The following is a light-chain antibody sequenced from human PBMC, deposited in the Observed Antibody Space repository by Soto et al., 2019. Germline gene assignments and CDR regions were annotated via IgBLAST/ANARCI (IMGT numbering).Light chain of an antibody. Sequence: EIVMTQSPATLSMSPGERATLSCRASQTVGSNLAWYQQKPGQAPRLLVYRASTRATGIPARFSGSGSGTEFTLTISSLQSEDFAVYYCQQHNNLPWTFGQGTKVDIK. CDR2: RAS. V-gene: IGKV3D-15*01. CDR1: QTVGSN. J-gene: IGKJ1*01. CDR3: QQHNNLPWT.